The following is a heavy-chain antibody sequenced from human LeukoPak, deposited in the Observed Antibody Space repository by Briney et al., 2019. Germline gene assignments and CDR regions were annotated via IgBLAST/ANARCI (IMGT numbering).Heavy chain of an antibody. D-gene: IGHD3-22*01. Sequence: GRSLRLSCAASGFTFSSYAMHWVRQAPGKGLEWVAVISYDGSNKYYADSVKGRFTISRDDSKNTLFPQMNSLRAEDTAVYYCAKAPASFTTFSDYWGQGTLVTVSS. CDR3: AKAPASFTTFSDY. CDR2: ISYDGSNK. CDR1: GFTFSSYA. V-gene: IGHV3-30-3*01. J-gene: IGHJ4*02.